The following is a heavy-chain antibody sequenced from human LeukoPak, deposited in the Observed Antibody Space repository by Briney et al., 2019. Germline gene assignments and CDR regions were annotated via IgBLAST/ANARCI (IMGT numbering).Heavy chain of an antibody. CDR1: GFTFSDYY. J-gene: IGHJ4*02. D-gene: IGHD3-9*01. CDR3: ARDGVSYYDILTGRTPTFDY. CDR2: ISSSGSTI. Sequence: PGGSLRLSCAASGFTFSDYYMSWIRQAPGKGLEWVSYISSSGSTIYYADSVKGRFTISRDNAKNSLYLQMNSLRAEDTAVYYCARDGVSYYDILTGRTPTFDYWGQGTLVTVSS. V-gene: IGHV3-11*01.